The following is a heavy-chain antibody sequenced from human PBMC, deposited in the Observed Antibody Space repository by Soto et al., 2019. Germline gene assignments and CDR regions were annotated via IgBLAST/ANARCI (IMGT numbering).Heavy chain of an antibody. CDR2: ISGTGSTI. J-gene: IGHJ6*02. D-gene: IGHD2-8*01. Sequence: QVQLVESGGGLVKPGGSLRLSCAASGFTFSDYYMSWIRQSEGKGLECVSYISGTGSTIYYADSVTGRFTISRDNAKHSLVLQMTRLRAEDTAVYYCAIGGCQIYCYEIDVWGQGTTVIVSS. V-gene: IGHV3-11*01. CDR3: AIGGCQIYCYEIDV. CDR1: GFTFSDYY.